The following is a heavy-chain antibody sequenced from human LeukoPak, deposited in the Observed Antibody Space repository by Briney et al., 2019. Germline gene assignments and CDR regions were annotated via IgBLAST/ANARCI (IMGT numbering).Heavy chain of an antibody. D-gene: IGHD6-13*01. Sequence: PGGSLRLSCAASGFTVSSNYMSWVRQAPGKGLEWVSVIYSGGSTYYADSVKGRFNISRDNSKNTLYLQMNSLRVEDTAVYYCVRDFVSSSGMGYWGQGTLVTISS. CDR3: VRDFVSSSGMGY. J-gene: IGHJ4*02. CDR1: GFTVSSNY. V-gene: IGHV3-53*01. CDR2: IYSGGST.